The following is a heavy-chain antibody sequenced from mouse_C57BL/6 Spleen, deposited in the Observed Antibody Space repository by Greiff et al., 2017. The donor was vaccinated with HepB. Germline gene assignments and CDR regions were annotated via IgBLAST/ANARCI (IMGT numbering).Heavy chain of an antibody. CDR1: GYTFTSYW. V-gene: IGHV1-52*01. Sequence: VQLQQPGAELVRPGSSVKLSCKASGYTFTSYWMHWVKQRPIQGLEWIGNIDPSDSETHYNQKFKDKATLTVDKSSSTAYMQLSSLTSADSAVYYCARVGDHGGYFGYWGQGTTLAVSS. CDR2: IDPSDSET. CDR3: ARVGDHGGYFGY. J-gene: IGHJ2*01.